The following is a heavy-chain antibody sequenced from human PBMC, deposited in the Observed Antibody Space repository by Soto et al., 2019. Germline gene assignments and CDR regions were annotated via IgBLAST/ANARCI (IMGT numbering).Heavy chain of an antibody. CDR2: IIPIFGTA. CDR1: GGTFSSYA. J-gene: IGHJ4*02. Sequence: QVQLVQSGAEVKKPGSSVKVSCKASGGTFSSYAISWVRQAPGQGLEWMGGIIPIFGTANYAQKFQGRVTITAGESTSTAYMELSSLRSEDTAVYYCARDLASAVAGNGVEDYWGQGTLVTVSS. V-gene: IGHV1-69*01. D-gene: IGHD6-19*01. CDR3: ARDLASAVAGNGVEDY.